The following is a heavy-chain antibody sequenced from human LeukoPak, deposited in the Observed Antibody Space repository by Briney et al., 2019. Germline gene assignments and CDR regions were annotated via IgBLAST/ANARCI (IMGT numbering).Heavy chain of an antibody. J-gene: IGHJ4*02. CDR3: AKKEGGFDY. V-gene: IGHV3-23*01. CDR1: GFTFSNYA. D-gene: IGHD1-26*01. CDR2: ISGDAGST. Sequence: GGSLRLSCAASGFTFSNYAMSWVRQAPGRGLEWVSAISGDAGSTYYADSVKGRFTISRDNSKNTLYLQMNSLRAEDTAVYYCAKKEGGFDYWGQGALVTVSA.